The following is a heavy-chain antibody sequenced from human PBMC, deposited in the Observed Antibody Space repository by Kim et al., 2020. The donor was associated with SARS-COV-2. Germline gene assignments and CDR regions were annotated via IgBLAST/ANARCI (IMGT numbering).Heavy chain of an antibody. CDR1: GYTFTSYY. Sequence: ASVKVSCKASGYTFTSYYMHWVRQAPGQGLEWMGIINPSGGSTSYAQKFQGRVTMTRDTSTSTVYMELSSLRSEDTAVYYCAKGYSGYVWPSIDSSGWDYYYYMDVWGKGTTVTVSS. D-gene: IGHD5-12*01. J-gene: IGHJ6*03. CDR2: INPSGGST. V-gene: IGHV1-46*01. CDR3: AKGYSGYVWPSIDSSGWDYYYYMDV.